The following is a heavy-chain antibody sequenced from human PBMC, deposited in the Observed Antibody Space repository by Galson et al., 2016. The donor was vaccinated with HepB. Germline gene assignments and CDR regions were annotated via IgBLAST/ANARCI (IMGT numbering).Heavy chain of an antibody. V-gene: IGHV4-4*02. J-gene: IGHJ3*01. CDR2: IYHSGNT. CDR1: GGSISSSNW. Sequence: ETLSLTCAVSGGSISSSNWWSWVRQPPGKGLEWIGDIYHSGNTNYNPSLKRRVTILVDKSKNLFSLNLSSVTAADTAVYYCARVVAPGLRRVGMFDMWGRGTTV. CDR3: ARVVAPGLRRVGMFDM. D-gene: IGHD3-10*02.